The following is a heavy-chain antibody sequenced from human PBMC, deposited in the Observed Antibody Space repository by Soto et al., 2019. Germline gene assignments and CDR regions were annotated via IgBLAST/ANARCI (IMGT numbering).Heavy chain of an antibody. CDR1: VVSISSADFF. CDR3: ASEPYLTMARNDL. V-gene: IGHV4-30-4*01. Sequence: PSETLSLTCTVSVVSISSADFFWTWLRQPPGKGLEWLGYIYYSGTTYYNPSLKGRLIISIDTSRNQFSLSLNSVTAADTAVYFCASEPYLTMARNDLGGQGAQVPVS. CDR2: IYYSGTT. J-gene: IGHJ5*02. D-gene: IGHD3-10*01.